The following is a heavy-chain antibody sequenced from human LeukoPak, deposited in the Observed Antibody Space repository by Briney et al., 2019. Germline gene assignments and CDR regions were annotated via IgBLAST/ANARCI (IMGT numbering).Heavy chain of an antibody. CDR3: ARQLYASGSYYAPIDV. CDR2: IHYTGRT. J-gene: IGHJ6*03. Sequence: SETLSLTCTVSGGSISKYYWIWIRQSPERGLEWIGYIHYTGRTNYNPSLSSRVTMTVDTPNNQFSLKLTSVTAADTALYFCARQLYASGSYYAPIDVWGKGTTVTISS. D-gene: IGHD3-10*01. CDR1: GGSISKYY. V-gene: IGHV4-59*08.